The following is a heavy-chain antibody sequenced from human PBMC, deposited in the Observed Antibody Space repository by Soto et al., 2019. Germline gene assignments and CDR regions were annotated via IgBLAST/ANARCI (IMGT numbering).Heavy chain of an antibody. CDR2: IWSDGIKQ. V-gene: IGHV3-33*01. CDR1: GFTFSTYG. Sequence: QVQLVESGGDVVQPGRSLRLSCAASGFTFSTYGMHWVRQAPGKGLEWVAVIWSDGIKQYYADSVKGRFTISRDNSKNTRYLQMNSLRAEETAVYYCARSTGPHTYLDYWGQGTLVTVSS. CDR3: ARSTGPHTYLDY. J-gene: IGHJ4*02. D-gene: IGHD1-1*01.